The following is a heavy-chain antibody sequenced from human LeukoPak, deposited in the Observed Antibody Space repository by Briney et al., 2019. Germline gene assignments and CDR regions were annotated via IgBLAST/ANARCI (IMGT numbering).Heavy chain of an antibody. V-gene: IGHV3-33*06. CDR1: GFTFSSYG. CDR3: AKDLDHYDSSGYYDY. D-gene: IGHD3-22*01. CDR2: IWYDGSNK. J-gene: IGHJ4*02. Sequence: GGSLRLSCAVSGFTFSSYGMHWVRQAPGKGLEWVAVIWYDGSNKYYADSVKGRFTISRDNSKNTLYLQMNSLRAEDTAVYYCAKDLDHYDSSGYYDYWGQGTLVTVSS.